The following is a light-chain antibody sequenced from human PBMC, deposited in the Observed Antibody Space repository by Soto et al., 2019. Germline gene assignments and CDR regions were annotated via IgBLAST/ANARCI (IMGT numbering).Light chain of an antibody. V-gene: IGLV2-14*01. CDR1: NSDVGGYDY. CDR3: MSYTSRRNLV. J-gene: IGLJ1*01. Sequence: QSALTQPASVSGSPGQSITISCTGANSDVGGYDYVSWYQHHAGKAPKVMIYEVFNRPSGVSNRFSGSKSGNTASLTISRLQTEDEAYYYCMSYTSRRNLVFGTGTKLTVL. CDR2: EVF.